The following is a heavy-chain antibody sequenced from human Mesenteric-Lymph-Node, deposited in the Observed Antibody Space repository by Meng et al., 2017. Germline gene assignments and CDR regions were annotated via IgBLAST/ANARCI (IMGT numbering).Heavy chain of an antibody. CDR1: GSIFTSYD. CDR3: AGGQEQQLAQGSNWFDP. J-gene: IGHJ5*02. D-gene: IGHD6-13*01. CDR2: MNPNSGNT. V-gene: IGHV1-8*03. Sequence: ASVKVSCKTSGSIFTSYDINWVRQATGQGLEWMGWMNPNSGNTGYAQKFQGRVTITRNTTISTAYMELSSLRSEDTAVYYCAGGQEQQLAQGSNWFDPWGQGTLVTVSS.